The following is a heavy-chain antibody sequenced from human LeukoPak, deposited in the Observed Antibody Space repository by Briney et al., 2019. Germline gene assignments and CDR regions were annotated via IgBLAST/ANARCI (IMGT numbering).Heavy chain of an antibody. J-gene: IGHJ3*02. CDR1: GYTFTSYG. CDR2: ISGSSSNT. Sequence: GASVKVSCKATGYTFTSYGISWVRQAPGQGLEWKGWISGSSSNTNYAQRLQGRVTMTTDTSTTTAYMELRSLRSDDTAVYYCARATGTWGHDGFDIWGQGTMVTVSS. D-gene: IGHD3-16*01. V-gene: IGHV1-18*01. CDR3: ARATGTWGHDGFDI.